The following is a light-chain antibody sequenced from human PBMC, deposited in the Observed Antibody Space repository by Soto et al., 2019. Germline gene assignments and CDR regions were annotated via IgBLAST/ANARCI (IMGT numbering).Light chain of an antibody. CDR3: QSYDSSLSGCLV. CDR1: NSNIGAGYD. J-gene: IGLJ2*01. V-gene: IGLV1-40*01. CDR2: SND. Sequence: QSVLTQPPSVSGAPGQRVTISCTGSNSNIGAGYDVHWYQQLPGTAPKLLIYSNDNRPSGVPDRFSASKSGTSASLAITGLRAEDEADYYCQSYDSSLSGCLVFGGGTKLTVL.